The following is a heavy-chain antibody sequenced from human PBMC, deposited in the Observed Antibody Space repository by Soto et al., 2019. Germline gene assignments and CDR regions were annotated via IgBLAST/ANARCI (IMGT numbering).Heavy chain of an antibody. CDR1: GFPFSNYG. CDR2: INNGGVT. J-gene: IGHJ4*02. Sequence: VQLLESGGDFVQPGGLLRHYCAASGFPFSNYGMTWVRQAPGKGLEWVSTINNGGVTYYADSVKGRFSISRDNSDNTVFLQMSSLTDEDTAVYSCARDGPEGRVGDYWGQGTLVTVPS. V-gene: IGHV3-23*01. CDR3: ARDGPEGRVGDY.